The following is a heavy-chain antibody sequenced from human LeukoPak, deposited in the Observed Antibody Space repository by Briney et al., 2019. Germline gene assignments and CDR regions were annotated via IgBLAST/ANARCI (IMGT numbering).Heavy chain of an antibody. CDR1: GFTFSSNH. D-gene: IGHD1-26*01. CDR3: AALSGVGVKIGFDH. J-gene: IGHJ4*02. V-gene: IGHV3-66*01. Sequence: GGSLRLSCAASGFTFSSNHMNWVRQAPGKGLEWVSIIYYGGNTFYSDSVKGRFTISRDNSKNTLYLQINSLRAEDTAVYYCAALSGVGVKIGFDHWGQGALVGVSS. CDR2: IYYGGNT.